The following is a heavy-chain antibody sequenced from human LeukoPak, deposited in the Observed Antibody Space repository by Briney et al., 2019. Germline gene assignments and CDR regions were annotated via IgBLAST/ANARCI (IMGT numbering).Heavy chain of an antibody. CDR1: GFTFSSYS. CDR2: ISSSSSSYI. V-gene: IGHV3-21*01. Sequence: GGSLRLSCAASGFTFSSYSMNWVRQAPGKGLEWVSSISSSSSSYIYYADSVKGRFTISRDNAKNSLYLQMNSLRAEDTAVYYCAREGGYSYGSFDPWGQGTLVTVSS. D-gene: IGHD5-18*01. J-gene: IGHJ5*02. CDR3: AREGGYSYGSFDP.